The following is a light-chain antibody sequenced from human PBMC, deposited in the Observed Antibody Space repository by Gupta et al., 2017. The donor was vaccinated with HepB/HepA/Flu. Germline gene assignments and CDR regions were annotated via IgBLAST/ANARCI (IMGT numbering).Light chain of an antibody. CDR2: RAS. CDR3: QQFENLPYT. V-gene: IGKV1-33*01. Sequence: DIQITQSPSSLSASVGDRVTLSCQAGQDIRSNLNWYHQRPGKAPKLLIYRASTLETGVPSRFSGTGSGTSFTLIISSVQSEDFGTFFCQQFENLPYTFGQGTNLEI. J-gene: IGKJ2*01. CDR1: QDIRSN.